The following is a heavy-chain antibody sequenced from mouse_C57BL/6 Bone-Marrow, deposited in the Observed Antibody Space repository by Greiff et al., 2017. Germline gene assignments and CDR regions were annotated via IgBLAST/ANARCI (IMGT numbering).Heavy chain of an antibody. Sequence: VQLQESGPGLVQPSQSLSITCTVSGFSLTSYGVHWVRQSPGKGLEWLGVIWRGGSTDYNAAFLSRLSITKDNSKSQVFFKMNSLQAGDTAIYYWATRYGGGYAMDYWGQGTSVTVSS. J-gene: IGHJ4*01. D-gene: IGHD1-1*02. CDR1: GFSLTSYG. V-gene: IGHV2-5*01. CDR3: ATRYGGGYAMDY. CDR2: IWRGGST.